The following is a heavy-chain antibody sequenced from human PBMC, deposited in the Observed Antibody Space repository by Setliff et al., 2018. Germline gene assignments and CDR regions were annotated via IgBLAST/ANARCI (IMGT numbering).Heavy chain of an antibody. D-gene: IGHD6-13*01. CDR3: AREGFSSLIGWFDP. J-gene: IGHJ5*02. V-gene: IGHV4-61*02. Sequence: SETLSLTCTVSGGSISSGSYYWSWIRQPAGKGLEWIGRIYTSGSTNYKPSLKSRVTISVDTSKNQFSLKLSSVTAADTAVYYCAREGFSSLIGWFDPWGQGTLVTVSS. CDR1: GGSISSGSYY. CDR2: IYTSGST.